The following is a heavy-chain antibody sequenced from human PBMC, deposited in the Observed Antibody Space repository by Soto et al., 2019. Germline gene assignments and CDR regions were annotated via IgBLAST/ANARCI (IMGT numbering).Heavy chain of an antibody. CDR1: GDSVSSNSAA. V-gene: IGHV6-1*01. J-gene: IGHJ6*03. D-gene: IGHD1-1*01. Sequence: QVQLHQSGPGLVKPSQTLSLTCDISGDSVSSNSAAWNWIRQTPSRGLEWLGRTYYSSKWYSNYAISVKSRVTVNPDTFKNQFSLQLXSVTPEDTAVYYCARGSWDDVSGHYYMDVWGKGTTVTVSS. CDR2: TYYSSKWYS. CDR3: ARGSWDDVSGHYYMDV.